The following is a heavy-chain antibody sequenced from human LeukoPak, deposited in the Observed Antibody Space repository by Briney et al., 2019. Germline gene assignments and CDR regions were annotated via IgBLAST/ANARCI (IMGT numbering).Heavy chain of an antibody. V-gene: IGHV5-51*01. CDR3: ARCGYYCYYYMDV. CDR1: GYTFTTHW. J-gene: IGHJ6*03. CDR2: IYPGDSDT. Sequence: GESLKISCKGSGYTFTTHWIGWVRQVPGKGLEWMGIIYPGDSDTRYSPSFQGQVTISADKSISTAYLQWSSLKASDTAMYYCARCGYYCYYYMDVWGKGTTVTVSS.